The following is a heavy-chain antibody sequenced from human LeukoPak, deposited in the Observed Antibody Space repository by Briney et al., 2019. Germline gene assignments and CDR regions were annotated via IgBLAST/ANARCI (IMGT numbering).Heavy chain of an antibody. D-gene: IGHD3-22*01. CDR1: GFTFSSYA. J-gene: IGHJ4*02. CDR2: ISGSGGST. V-gene: IGHV3-23*01. CDR3: AKDRQSIVVVIIDY. Sequence: GGSLRLSCAASGFTFSSYAMSWVRQAPGKGLEWVSAISGSGGSTYYADSVRGRFTISRDNSKNTLYLQMNSLRAEDTAVYYCAKDRQSIVVVIIDYWGQGTLVTVSS.